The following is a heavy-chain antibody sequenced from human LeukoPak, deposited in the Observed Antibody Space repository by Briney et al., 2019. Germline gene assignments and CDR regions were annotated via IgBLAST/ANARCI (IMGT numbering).Heavy chain of an antibody. Sequence: ASVKVSCKVSGYTLTELSMHWVRQAPGKGLEWMGGFDPEDGETIYAQKFQGRVTMTEDTSTDTAYMELRSLRSDDTAVYYCARDRYCSSTSCYASPDYWGQGTLVTVSS. V-gene: IGHV1-24*01. J-gene: IGHJ4*02. CDR1: GYTLTELS. CDR2: FDPEDGET. CDR3: ARDRYCSSTSCYASPDY. D-gene: IGHD2-2*01.